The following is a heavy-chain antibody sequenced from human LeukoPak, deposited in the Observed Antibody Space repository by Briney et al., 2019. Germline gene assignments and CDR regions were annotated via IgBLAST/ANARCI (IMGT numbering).Heavy chain of an antibody. CDR1: GFTFSSYS. V-gene: IGHV3-21*01. Sequence: GGSLRLSSAASGFTFSSYSMNWVRQAPGMGLEWVSSVSSSSSNIYYADSVKDRFTMSRDNAKNSLYLQMNSLRAEDTTVYYCARASTYYYDSSGSYAFDIWGQGTMVTVSS. CDR3: ARASTYYYDSSGSYAFDI. D-gene: IGHD3-22*01. CDR2: VSSSSSNI. J-gene: IGHJ3*02.